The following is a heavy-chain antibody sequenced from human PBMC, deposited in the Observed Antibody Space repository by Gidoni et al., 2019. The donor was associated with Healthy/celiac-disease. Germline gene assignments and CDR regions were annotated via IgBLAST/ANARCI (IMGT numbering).Heavy chain of an antibody. Sequence: QVQLVESGGGVVQPGRSLRLSCAASGFTFSSYGMHWVRQAPGKGLEWVAVISYDGSNKYYADSVKGRFTISRDNSKNTLYLQMNSLRAEDTAVYYCAKEWAWGSSWYRYGMDVWGQGTTVTVSS. CDR2: ISYDGSNK. CDR3: AKEWAWGSSWYRYGMDV. D-gene: IGHD6-13*01. CDR1: GFTFSSYG. J-gene: IGHJ6*02. V-gene: IGHV3-30*18.